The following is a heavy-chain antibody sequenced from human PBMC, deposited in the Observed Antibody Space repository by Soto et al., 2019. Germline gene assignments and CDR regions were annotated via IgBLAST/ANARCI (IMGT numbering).Heavy chain of an antibody. J-gene: IGHJ4*02. CDR3: ARERAGLPFIDF. CDR1: SGSISGDGYH. Sequence: TLALTCIVSSGSISGDGYHWSWIRQYPGKGLEWIGFISYRGSTSYNPALRSRIYMSVDTSQNQFSLKLSSVTAAHTAVYYCARERAGLPFIDFWGQGTLVTVSS. V-gene: IGHV4-31*03. CDR2: ISYRGST.